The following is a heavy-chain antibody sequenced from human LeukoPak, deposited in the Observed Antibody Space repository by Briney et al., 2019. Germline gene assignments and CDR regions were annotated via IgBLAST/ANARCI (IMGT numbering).Heavy chain of an antibody. V-gene: IGHV4-39*07. CDR2: IYYSGST. J-gene: IGHJ5*02. Sequence: SETLSLTCTVSGGSISRSSYYWGWIRQPPGKGLEWIGSIYYSGSTYYNSSLESRVAISVDTSRTQFSLKLSSVTAADTAVYYCASIDSSSWYFWFDPWGQGTLVTVSS. CDR3: ASIDSSSWYFWFDP. D-gene: IGHD6-13*01. CDR1: GGSISRSSYY.